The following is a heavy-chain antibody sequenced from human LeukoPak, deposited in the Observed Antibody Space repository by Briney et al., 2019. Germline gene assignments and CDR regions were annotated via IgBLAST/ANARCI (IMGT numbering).Heavy chain of an antibody. J-gene: IGHJ3*02. Sequence: GGSLRLSCAASGFTFSDYYMGWIRQAPGKGLEWVSYITTSGSSIYYADSVKGRFTMSRDNAKKSLYLQMNSLRAEDTAVYYCARAKYDSSGYYYSGFDIWGQGTMVTVSS. CDR3: ARAKYDSSGYYYSGFDI. D-gene: IGHD3-22*01. CDR2: ITTSGSSI. CDR1: GFTFSDYY. V-gene: IGHV3-11*04.